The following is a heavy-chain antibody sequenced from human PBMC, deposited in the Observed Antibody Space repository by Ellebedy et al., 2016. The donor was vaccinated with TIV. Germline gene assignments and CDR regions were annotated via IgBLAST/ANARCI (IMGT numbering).Heavy chain of an antibody. CDR3: VKGRNSGSFSLYDDFDA. Sequence: GGSLRLXXGASGFRFRSYAISWVRQAPGKGLEWLASISDEGGTIFSANSVKGRFNISRDNSKSAMFLQMNRLRVDDTARYHCVKGRNSGSFSLYDDFDAWGQGTTVTVSP. CDR1: GFRFRSYA. J-gene: IGHJ3*01. CDR2: ISDEGGTI. D-gene: IGHD5-12*01. V-gene: IGHV3-23*01.